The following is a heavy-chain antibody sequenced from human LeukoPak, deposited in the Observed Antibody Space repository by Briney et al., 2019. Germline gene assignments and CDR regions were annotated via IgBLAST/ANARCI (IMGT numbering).Heavy chain of an antibody. D-gene: IGHD5-24*01. J-gene: IGHJ4*02. Sequence: GGSLRLSCAASGFTFSSYAMSWVRQAPGKGLEWVSAISGSGGSTYYADSVKGRFTISRDNSKNTLYLQMNSLRAEDTAVYYCVETGTREEMATIWRWSQGTLVTVSS. CDR1: GFTFSSYA. V-gene: IGHV3-23*01. CDR2: ISGSGGST. CDR3: VETGTREEMATIWR.